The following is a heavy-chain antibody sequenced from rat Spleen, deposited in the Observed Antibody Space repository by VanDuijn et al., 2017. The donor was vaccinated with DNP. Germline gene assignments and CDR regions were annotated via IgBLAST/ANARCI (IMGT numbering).Heavy chain of an antibody. Sequence: EVQLVESGGGLVQPGRSMKLSCAASGFTFNDHYMAWVRQAPKKGLEWVATISYDGSGTYYRDSVKGRFIISRDNAKSTLYLQMDSLRSEDTATYYCARQDPLLLTLFAYWGQGTLVTVSS. D-gene: IGHD1-1*01. V-gene: IGHV5-7*01. CDR1: GFTFNDHY. CDR3: ARQDPLLLTLFAY. CDR2: ISYDGSGT. J-gene: IGHJ3*01.